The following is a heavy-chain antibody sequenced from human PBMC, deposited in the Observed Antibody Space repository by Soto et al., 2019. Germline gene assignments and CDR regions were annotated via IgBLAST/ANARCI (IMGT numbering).Heavy chain of an antibody. D-gene: IGHD1-26*01. J-gene: IGHJ4*02. CDR3: ARVGAAGTYSGSYFYDY. V-gene: IGHV1-69*13. CDR1: GYTFTSYG. CDR2: IIPIFGTA. Sequence: ASVKVSCKASGYTFTSYGISWVRQAPGQGLEWMGGIIPIFGTANYAQKFQGRVTITADESTSTAYMELSSLRSEDTAVYYCARVGAAGTYSGSYFYDYWGQGTLVTV.